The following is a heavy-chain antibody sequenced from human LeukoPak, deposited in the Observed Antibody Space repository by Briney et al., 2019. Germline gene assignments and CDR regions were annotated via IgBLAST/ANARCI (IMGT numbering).Heavy chain of an antibody. V-gene: IGHV1-69*06. D-gene: IGHD2-21*02. J-gene: IGHJ4*02. CDR3: ARDLRGDFFFDY. CDR2: IFPVLGSP. CDR1: EATFNSYA. Sequence: ASVKVSCKASEATFNSYAISWVRQVPGQGLEWMGGIFPVLGSPNHAQKFQGRVTITSDKSTRTVSMELSSLRSEDTAIYYCARDLRGDFFFDYWGQGTLVTVSS.